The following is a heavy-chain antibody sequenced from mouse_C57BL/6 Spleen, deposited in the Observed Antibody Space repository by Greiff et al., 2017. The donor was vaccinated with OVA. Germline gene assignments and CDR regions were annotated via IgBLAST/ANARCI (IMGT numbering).Heavy chain of an antibody. J-gene: IGHJ4*01. CDR1: GYAFSSSW. CDR3: ASGSSFDYYAMDY. D-gene: IGHD1-1*01. Sequence: QVQLLQSGPELVKPGASVKISCKASGYAFSSSWMNWVKQRPGKGLEWIGRIYPGDGDTNYNGKFKGKATLTADKSSSTAYMQLSSLPSEDSAVYFCASGSSFDYYAMDYWGQGTSVTVSS. CDR2: IYPGDGDT. V-gene: IGHV1-82*01.